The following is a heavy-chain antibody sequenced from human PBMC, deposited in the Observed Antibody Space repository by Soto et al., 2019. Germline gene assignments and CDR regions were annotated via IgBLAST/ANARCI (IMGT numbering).Heavy chain of an antibody. CDR3: VRAPEQRPFDY. D-gene: IGHD6-25*01. V-gene: IGHV3-74*03. Sequence: EVQLVESGGGLVQPGGSLRLSCAASGFTLSDNWIHWVRRAPGKGLVWVSRINSDGSSVTYADSVKGRFTLSRDNAKNTWFLQMGSLRVEDTAMYYCVRAPEQRPFDYWGQGTLVTVSS. J-gene: IGHJ4*02. CDR1: GFTLSDNW. CDR2: INSDGSSV.